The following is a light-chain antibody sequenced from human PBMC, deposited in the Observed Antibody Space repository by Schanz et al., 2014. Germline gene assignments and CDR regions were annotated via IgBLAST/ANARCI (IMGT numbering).Light chain of an antibody. V-gene: IGKV3-15*01. CDR2: GAS. J-gene: IGKJ1*01. Sequence: EIVLTQSPGTLSLSPGERATLSCRASQSVSSNLAWYQQKPGQAPRLLIYGASTRATGIPARFSGSGSGTEFTLTITSLQSEDFAVYYCQQYNSWPWTFGQGTKVEIK. CDR3: QQYNSWPWT. CDR1: QSVSSN.